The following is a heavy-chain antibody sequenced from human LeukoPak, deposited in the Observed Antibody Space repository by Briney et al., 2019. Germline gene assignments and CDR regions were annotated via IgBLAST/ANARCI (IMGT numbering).Heavy chain of an antibody. CDR2: INHSGST. CDR3: AREKAAAGMYYGMDV. J-gene: IGHJ6*02. D-gene: IGHD6-13*01. CDR1: GGSFSGYY. Sequence: SETLSLTCAVYGGSFSGYYWSWIRQPPGKGLEWIGEINHSGSTNYNPSLKSRVTISVDTSKNQFSLKLGSVTAADTAVYYCAREKAAAGMYYGMDVWGQGTTVTVSS. V-gene: IGHV4-34*01.